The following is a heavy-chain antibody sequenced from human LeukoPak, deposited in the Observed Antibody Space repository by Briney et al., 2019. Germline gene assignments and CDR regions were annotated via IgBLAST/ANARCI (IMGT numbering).Heavy chain of an antibody. CDR2: IKSKADGKTT. Sequence: PGGSLRLSCAASGFTFRNAWMNWVRQAPGKGLEWVGRIKSKADGKTTDYTAPVKGRFTISRDDSKNTLYLQMNSLKTEDTAVYYCTTGIDRGVVYDYWGQGTLVTVSS. J-gene: IGHJ4*02. V-gene: IGHV3-15*01. D-gene: IGHD3-10*01. CDR3: TTGIDRGVVYDY. CDR1: GFTFRNAW.